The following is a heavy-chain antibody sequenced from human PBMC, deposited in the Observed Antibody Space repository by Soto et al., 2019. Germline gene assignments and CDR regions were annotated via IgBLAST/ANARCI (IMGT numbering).Heavy chain of an antibody. Sequence: QITLKESGPTLVEPTQTLTLTCTFSGFSLSTSGVGVGWIRQPPGRALEWLAFIYWDDDKRYSPSLKSRVTITKDNAKNQGVLTMTSMEPVDTATSCCAHRQALHCDWNGGWFGPWGQGTLVTVSS. CDR3: AHRQALHCDWNGGWFGP. D-gene: IGHD1-1*01. V-gene: IGHV2-5*02. J-gene: IGHJ5*02. CDR2: IYWDDDK. CDR1: GFSLSTSGVG.